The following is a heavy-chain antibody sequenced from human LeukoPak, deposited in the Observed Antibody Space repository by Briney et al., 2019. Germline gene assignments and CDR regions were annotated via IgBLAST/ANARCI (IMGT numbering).Heavy chain of an antibody. V-gene: IGHV4-59*01. J-gene: IGHJ6*03. D-gene: IGHD1-14*01. CDR2: IYSSGST. CDR1: GGSISGYY. CDR3: ARILAATAGSMDV. Sequence: PSETLSLTCTVSGGSISGYYWSWIRQPPGKGLEWIGYIYSSGSTNCNPSLKSRVTISEDTSKNQFSLNLTSVTAADTAVYYCARILAATAGSMDVWGRGTTVTVSS.